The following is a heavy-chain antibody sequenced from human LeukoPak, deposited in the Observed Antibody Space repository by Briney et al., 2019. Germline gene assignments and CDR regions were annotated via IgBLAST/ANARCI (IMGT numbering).Heavy chain of an antibody. J-gene: IGHJ6*03. CDR3: ARITGSFYFYYYMDV. Sequence: SETLSLTCTVSGDSISSGDCYWGCIRQPPGKGLEWIGSIYYTGSTYYNPSLKSRVTISVDTSMNQFSLRLNSISAADTAVYYCARITGSFYFYYYMDVWGKGTTVTVSS. D-gene: IGHD1-26*01. CDR2: IYYTGST. CDR1: GDSISSGDCY. V-gene: IGHV4-39*07.